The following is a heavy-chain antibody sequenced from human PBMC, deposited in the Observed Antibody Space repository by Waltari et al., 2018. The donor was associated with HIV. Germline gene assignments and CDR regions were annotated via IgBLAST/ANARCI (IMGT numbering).Heavy chain of an antibody. J-gene: IGHJ4*02. CDR2: INTNTGNP. V-gene: IGHV7-4-1*02. CDR1: GQRFTTYA. D-gene: IGHD3-16*02. Sequence: QVQLVQSGSELHKPRASAKVSSKASGQRFTTYALNWVRQALGQGLEWMRWINTNTGNPAYAQAFAGRFVFTLDTSVSTAYLQISGLKTEDTAVYYCARDPSLYSGVYLGQVTLVTVSS. CDR3: ARDPSLYSGVY.